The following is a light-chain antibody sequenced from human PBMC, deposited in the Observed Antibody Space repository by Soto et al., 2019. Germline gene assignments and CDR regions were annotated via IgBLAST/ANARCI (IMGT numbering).Light chain of an antibody. J-gene: IGKJ3*01. CDR3: QQYYSTPLT. CDR2: WAS. V-gene: IGKV4-1*01. Sequence: DIVMTQSPDSLAVSLCERATINCKSSQSVLYSSNNKNYLAWYQQKPGQPPKLFIYWASTREPGVPDRFSGSGSGTDFTLTISSLQAEDVAVYYCQQYYSTPLTFGPGTKVDI. CDR1: QSVLYSSNNKNY.